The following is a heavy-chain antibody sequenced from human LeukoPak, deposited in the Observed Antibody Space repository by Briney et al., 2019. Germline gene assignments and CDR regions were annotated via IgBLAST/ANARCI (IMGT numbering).Heavy chain of an antibody. CDR1: GFTVSSCA. J-gene: IGHJ4*02. CDR2: ISASGGST. CDR3: AKRSGPLDY. Sequence: QPGGSLRLSCAVSGFTVSSCAMSWVRQAPGKGLQWVSSISASGGSTYYADSVKGRFTISRDKSKNTVYLQMNSLSADDTAVYYCAKRSGPLDYWGQGTLVTVSS. V-gene: IGHV3-23*01. D-gene: IGHD5-12*01.